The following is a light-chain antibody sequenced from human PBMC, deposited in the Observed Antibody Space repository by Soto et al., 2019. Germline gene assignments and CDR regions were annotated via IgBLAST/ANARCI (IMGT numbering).Light chain of an antibody. CDR3: QQSYSTPT. V-gene: IGKV1-39*01. CDR2: TAS. Sequence: DIQMTQSPSSLSASVGESFTITCRASQSISTWLAWYQQKPGTAPNLLIFTASYLQSGVPSRFSGSGSGTDFTLTISSLQPEDFATYYCQQSYSTPTFGQGTRLEIK. CDR1: QSISTW. J-gene: IGKJ5*01.